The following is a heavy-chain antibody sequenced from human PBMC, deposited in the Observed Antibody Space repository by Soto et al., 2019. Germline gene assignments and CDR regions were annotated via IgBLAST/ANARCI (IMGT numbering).Heavy chain of an antibody. CDR1: VFTFSRYC. CDR3: ARLLTTLTHRGGYDCSRLEL. CDR2: IKQYGSEK. V-gene: IGHV3-7*03. J-gene: IGHJ6*01. Sequence: PGGSLRLSCAASVFTFSRYCMTWFRQAPVKGLEWVANIKQYGSEKYYVDSVKGRFTFSRENANNSLYLQMNSLSAEDTAVYYCARLLTTLTHRGGYDCSRLELWGQGTTVTVSS. D-gene: IGHD4-17*01.